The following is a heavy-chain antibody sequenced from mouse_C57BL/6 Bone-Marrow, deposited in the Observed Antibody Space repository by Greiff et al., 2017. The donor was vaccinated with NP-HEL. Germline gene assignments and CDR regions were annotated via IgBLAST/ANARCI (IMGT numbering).Heavy chain of an antibody. V-gene: IGHV1-59*01. CDR2: IDPSDSYT. CDR3: ARISYRQAMDY. CDR1: GCTFTSYW. Sequence: QVQLQQPGAELVRPGTSVKLSCKASGCTFTSYWMHWVKQRPGQGLEWIGVIDPSDSYTNYNQKFKGKATLTVDTSSSTAYMQLSSRTSEDAAVYYCARISYRQAMDYWGQGTSGTVSS. J-gene: IGHJ4*01. D-gene: IGHD1-1*01.